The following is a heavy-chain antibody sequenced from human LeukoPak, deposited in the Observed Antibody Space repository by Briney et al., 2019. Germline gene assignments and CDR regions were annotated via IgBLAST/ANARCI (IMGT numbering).Heavy chain of an antibody. V-gene: IGHV4-4*02. J-gene: IGHJ4*02. CDR3: SRENGAFSPFGY. CDR1: GGSIRNTNW. CDR2: ISLSGLT. D-gene: IGHD2-8*01. Sequence: SETLSLTCGVSGGSIRNTNWWSWVRQPPGQDLEWIGEISLSGLTNYNPSLKSRVTVSLDKSKNHLSLNLTSVTAADTAVYYCSRENGAFSPFGYWGQGTLVTVPS.